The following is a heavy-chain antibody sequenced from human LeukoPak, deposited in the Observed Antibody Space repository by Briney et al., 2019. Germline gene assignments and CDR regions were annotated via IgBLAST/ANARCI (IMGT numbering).Heavy chain of an antibody. Sequence: GSSVKVSCKASGGTFSSYAISWVRQAPGQGLEWMGGIIPIFGTANYAQKFQGRVTITADESTSTAYMELSSLRSEDTAVYYCASREVLLWFGELSTTSYFDYWGQGTLVTVSS. D-gene: IGHD3-10*01. V-gene: IGHV1-69*01. CDR2: IIPIFGTA. J-gene: IGHJ4*02. CDR1: GGTFSSYA. CDR3: ASREVLLWFGELSTTSYFDY.